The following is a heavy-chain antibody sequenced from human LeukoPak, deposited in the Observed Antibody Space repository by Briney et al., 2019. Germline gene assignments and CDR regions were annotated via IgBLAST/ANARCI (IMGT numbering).Heavy chain of an antibody. CDR1: GGSISSSSSY. V-gene: IGHV4-39*07. Sequence: SETLSLTCTVSGGSISSSSSYWGWIRQPPGKGLEWIGSIYYSGSTYYNPSLKSRVTISVDTSKNQFSLKLSSVTAADTAVYYCATYGSGSLYYYYYMDVWGIGTTVTVSS. CDR3: ATYGSGSLYYYYYMDV. D-gene: IGHD3-10*01. CDR2: IYYSGST. J-gene: IGHJ6*03.